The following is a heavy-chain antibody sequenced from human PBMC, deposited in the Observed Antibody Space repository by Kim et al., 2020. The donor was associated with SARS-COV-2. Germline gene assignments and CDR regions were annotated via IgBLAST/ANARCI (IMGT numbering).Heavy chain of an antibody. CDR1: GFTFSSYS. J-gene: IGHJ4*02. V-gene: IGHV3-21*01. CDR3: ASGDDYGDTTGGY. CDR2: ISSSSRYI. D-gene: IGHD4-17*01. Sequence: GGSLRLSCAASGFTFSSYSMNWVRQAPGKGLEWVSSISSSSRYIYYADSVKGRFTISRDNAKNSLYLQMNSLRAEDTAVYYCASGDDYGDTTGGYWGQGTLVTVSS.